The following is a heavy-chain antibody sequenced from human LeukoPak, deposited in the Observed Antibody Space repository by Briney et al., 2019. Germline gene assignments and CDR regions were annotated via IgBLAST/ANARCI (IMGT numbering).Heavy chain of an antibody. CDR3: ARDQSYYDSSGYHSGVFDF. V-gene: IGHV4-34*01. D-gene: IGHD3-22*01. Sequence: PSETLSLTCAVYGGSFSGYSWSWIRQPPGKGLEWIGEINHSGSTNYNPSLKSRVTISLDTSKNQFSLKLSSVTAADTAVYYCARDQSYYDSSGYHSGVFDFWGQGTLVAVSS. J-gene: IGHJ4*02. CDR2: INHSGST. CDR1: GGSFSGYS.